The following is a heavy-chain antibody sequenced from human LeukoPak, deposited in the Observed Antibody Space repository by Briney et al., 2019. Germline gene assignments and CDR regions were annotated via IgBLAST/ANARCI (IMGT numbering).Heavy chain of an antibody. CDR1: GYPIGLDYY. Sequence: SETLSLTCKVSGYPIGLDYYWVWVRQAPGRGLQWIGGFHRGRIQYNSALKSRVNISIDSSKNQFSLRMWPVTAADTAFYFCARAPSSYESGNGYPNLGWLDPWGQGALVTVSS. CDR2: FHRGRI. CDR3: ARAPSSYESGNGYPNLGWLDP. V-gene: IGHV4-38-2*02. J-gene: IGHJ5*02. D-gene: IGHD5-24*01.